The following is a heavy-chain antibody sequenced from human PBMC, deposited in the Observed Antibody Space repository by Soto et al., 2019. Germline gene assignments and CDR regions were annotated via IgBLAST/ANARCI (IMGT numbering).Heavy chain of an antibody. CDR1: GGSISSYY. Sequence: QVQLQESGPGLVKPSETLSLTCTVSGGSISSYYWSWIRQPAGKGLEWIGRIYTSGSTNYNPSLKGRSPMPVDTPDNRFPQKRSSGTPADTAGYYWAASTVPQDYYYGMGAGGQGTTVTVPS. V-gene: IGHV4-4*07. J-gene: IGHJ6*02. CDR3: AASTVPQDYYYGMGA. D-gene: IGHD4-4*01. CDR2: IYTSGST.